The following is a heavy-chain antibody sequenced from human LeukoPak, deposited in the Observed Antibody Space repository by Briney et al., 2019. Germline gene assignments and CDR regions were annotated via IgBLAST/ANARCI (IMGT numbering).Heavy chain of an antibody. Sequence: PGGSLRLPCAASGFTFSSYWMHWVRQAPGKGLQWVSRIKSDGSSTNYADSVKGRFTISRDNAKNTLYLQMNSLRAEDTAVYYCARAPFDSTAHWGQGTLVTVSS. CDR1: GFTFSSYW. D-gene: IGHD2/OR15-2a*01. CDR2: IKSDGSST. CDR3: ARAPFDSTAH. V-gene: IGHV3-74*01. J-gene: IGHJ4*02.